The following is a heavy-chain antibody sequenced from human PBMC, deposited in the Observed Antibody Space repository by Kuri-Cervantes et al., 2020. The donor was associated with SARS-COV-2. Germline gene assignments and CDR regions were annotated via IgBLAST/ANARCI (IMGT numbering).Heavy chain of an antibody. Sequence: SETLSLTCAVYGGSFSGYYWSWIRQPPGLGLEWIGSLYYSGTTYYDPSLKSRVTISIDTSKNQLSLKLSSVTAADTAVYYCVKGGARITNSGVVIANWFDPWGQGTLVTVSS. CDR1: GGSFSGYY. V-gene: IGHV4-34*01. CDR2: LYYSGTT. CDR3: VKGGARITNSGVVIANWFDP. J-gene: IGHJ5*02. D-gene: IGHD3-3*01.